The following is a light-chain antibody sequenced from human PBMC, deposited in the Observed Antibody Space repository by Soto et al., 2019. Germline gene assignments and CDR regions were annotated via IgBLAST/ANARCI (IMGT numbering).Light chain of an antibody. CDR3: QQYYSYRPLVT. Sequence: AIRMTQSPSSLSASTGVRVTITCRARQGISSYLAWYQQKPGKAPKLLIYAASTLQSGVPSRFNGSGSGTDFTLTFSCLQSEDFATYYCQQYYSYRPLVTFAPGTKVDIK. V-gene: IGKV1-8*01. J-gene: IGKJ3*01. CDR1: QGISSY. CDR2: AAS.